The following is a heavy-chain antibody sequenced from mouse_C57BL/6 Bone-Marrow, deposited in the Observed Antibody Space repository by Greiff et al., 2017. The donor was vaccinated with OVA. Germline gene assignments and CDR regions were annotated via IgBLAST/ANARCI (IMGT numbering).Heavy chain of an antibody. J-gene: IGHJ1*03. V-gene: IGHV1-50*01. CDR3: VSYYGSSLWYFDV. D-gene: IGHD1-1*01. CDR2: IDPSDSYT. CDR1: GYTFTSYW. Sequence: QVQLKQPGAELVKPGASVKLSCKASGYTFTSYWMQWVKQRPGQGLEWIGEIDPSDSYTNYNQKLQGKATLTVDTSSSTAYMQLSSLTSDDSAVYSCVSYYGSSLWYFDVWGTGTTVTVSS.